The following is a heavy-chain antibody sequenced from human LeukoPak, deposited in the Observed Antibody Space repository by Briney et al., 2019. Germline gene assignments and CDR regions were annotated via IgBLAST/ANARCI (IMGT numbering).Heavy chain of an antibody. CDR2: MYYSGSS. J-gene: IGHJ5*02. D-gene: IGHD2-15*01. CDR3: ARDSRSQGWFDP. Sequence: SETLSLTCTVSDGSISSSGYYRGWIRQPPGKGLEWIGIMYYSGSSSYDPSLKSRVTISVDTSKNQFSLRLTSVTAADTAMYYCARDSRSQGWFDPWGRGTLVTVSS. CDR1: DGSISSSGYY. V-gene: IGHV4-39*02.